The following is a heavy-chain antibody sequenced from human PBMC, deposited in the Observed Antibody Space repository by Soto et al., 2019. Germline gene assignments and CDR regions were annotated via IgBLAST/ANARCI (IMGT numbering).Heavy chain of an antibody. CDR2: INHSGTT. CDR1: GGSFSGYY. V-gene: IGHV4-34*01. CDR3: ASSGWYRGY. J-gene: IGHJ4*02. D-gene: IGHD6-19*01. Sequence: QVQLQQWGARLLKPSETLSLTCAVYGGSFSGYYWSWIRQSPGKGLEWIGEINHSGTTNYNPSLNSRVTISVDTSKDPFSLKLSSVTAADTAVYYCASSGWYRGYWGQGTLVTVS.